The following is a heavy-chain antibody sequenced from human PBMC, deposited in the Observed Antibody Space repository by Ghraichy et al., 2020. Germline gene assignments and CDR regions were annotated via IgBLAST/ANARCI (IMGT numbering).Heavy chain of an antibody. V-gene: IGHV4-34*01. CDR1: GGSFSGYY. D-gene: IGHD5-12*01. J-gene: IGHJ5*02. CDR2: INHSGST. CDR3: ARVAATTHNWFDP. Sequence: SETLSLTCAVYGGSFSGYYWSWIRQPTGKGLEWIGEINHSGSTNYNPSLKSRVTISVDTSKNQFSLKLSSVTAADTAVYYCARVAATTHNWFDPWGQGTLVTVSS.